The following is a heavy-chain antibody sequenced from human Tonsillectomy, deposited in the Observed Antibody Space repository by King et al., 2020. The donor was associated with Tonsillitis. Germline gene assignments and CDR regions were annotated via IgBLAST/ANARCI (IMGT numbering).Heavy chain of an antibody. Sequence: VQLVESGGGLVQPGGSLRLSCAASGFTFSSYAMSWVRQAPGKGLEWVSAISGSGGSTYYADSVKGRFTISRDNSKNTLYLQMNSLRAEDTAVYYCAKDSPNRGPLWGSYRHHFDYWGQGTLVTVSS. CDR1: GFTFSSYA. CDR2: ISGSGGST. D-gene: IGHD3-16*02. J-gene: IGHJ4*02. CDR3: AKDSPNRGPLWGSYRHHFDY. V-gene: IGHV3-23*04.